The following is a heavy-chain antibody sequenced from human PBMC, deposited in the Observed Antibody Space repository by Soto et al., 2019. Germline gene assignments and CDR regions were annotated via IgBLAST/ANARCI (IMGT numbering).Heavy chain of an antibody. D-gene: IGHD3-22*01. CDR1: GYTFTDYN. Sequence: QVQLVQSGAEVKKSGASVKVSCKASGYTFTDYNMHWVRQAPGQRLEWMGWINPNSGGTENAQKFQGRLTMTRETSISTAYMELSNLRSDDTAIYYCARPNNSGYYHGDAFDIWGQGAMVTVSS. V-gene: IGHV1-2*02. CDR2: INPNSGGT. J-gene: IGHJ3*02. CDR3: ARPNNSGYYHGDAFDI.